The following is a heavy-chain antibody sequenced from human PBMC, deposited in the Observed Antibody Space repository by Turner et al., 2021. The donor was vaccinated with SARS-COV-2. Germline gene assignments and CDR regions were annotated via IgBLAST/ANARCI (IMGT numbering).Heavy chain of an antibody. CDR2: IYPSGST. V-gene: IGHV4-4*02. J-gene: IGHJ4*02. D-gene: IGHD3-16*01. CDR1: GGSISSSNW. CDR3: ARGRDDYIWGSPTPTYYFDY. Sequence: QVQLQESGPGLVKPSGTLSLTCAVSGGSISSSNWWSWVRQPPGKGLEWIGEIYPSGSTNYNPSLKSRVTISVDKSKNQFSLKLSSVTAADTAVYYCARGRDDYIWGSPTPTYYFDYWGQGTLVTVSS.